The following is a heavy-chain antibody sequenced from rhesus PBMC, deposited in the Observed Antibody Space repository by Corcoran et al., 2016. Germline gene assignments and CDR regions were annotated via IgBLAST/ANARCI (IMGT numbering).Heavy chain of an antibody. V-gene: IGHV4-169*01. CDR1: GGSIRSSY. Sequence: QLQLQESGPGLVKPSETLSVTCAVSGGSIRSSYWSWIRQAPGKGLEWIGDIYGSGSSTNNYPPRKSRVTLSVDTSKNQFARKLGAGTAADTAVYYCARGGDSSGWSSGNSLDVWGRGVLVTVSS. CDR2: IYGSGSST. J-gene: IGHJ5-2*02. CDR3: ARGGDSSGWSSGNSLDV. D-gene: IGHD6S26*01.